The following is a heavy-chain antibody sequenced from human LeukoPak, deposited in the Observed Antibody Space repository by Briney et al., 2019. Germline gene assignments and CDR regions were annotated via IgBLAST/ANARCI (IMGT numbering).Heavy chain of an antibody. V-gene: IGHV3-53*01. CDR1: GFTISSNY. CDR3: ARAPWSYGLFYFDY. Sequence: GGSLRLSCAAAGFTISSNYMSWVRQAPGKGLEWGSVIYSGGSTYYADSVKGRFTISRDNSKNTLYLQMNSLRAEDTAVYYCARAPWSYGLFYFDYWGQGTLVTVSS. CDR2: IYSGGST. J-gene: IGHJ4*02. D-gene: IGHD3-10*01.